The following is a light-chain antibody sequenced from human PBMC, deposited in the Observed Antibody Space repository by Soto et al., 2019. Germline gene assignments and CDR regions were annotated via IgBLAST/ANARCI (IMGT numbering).Light chain of an antibody. J-gene: IGKJ1*01. CDR1: QSINSNY. Sequence: EIVLTQSPGTLSLSPGERATLSCRASQSINSNYLAWYQQKPGQGPRPLMYGASSRATGIPDRFSGSGSGTDFTLTISTLEPEDFAVYYCQQYDSPPRTFGQGTKVEI. CDR2: GAS. CDR3: QQYDSPPRT. V-gene: IGKV3-20*01.